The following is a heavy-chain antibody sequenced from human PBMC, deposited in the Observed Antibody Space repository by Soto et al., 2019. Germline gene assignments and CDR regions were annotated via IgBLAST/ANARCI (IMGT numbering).Heavy chain of an antibody. V-gene: IGHV1-18*01. CDR2: ISSYNGKT. CDR3: ARVRKLVGSLYYPMDV. CDR1: GYTFTNYG. Sequence: QVQLLKSWAEVKKPGAAVKVSCKASGYTFTNYGITWALQAPGQGLEWMGWISSYNGKTHFRQRLQGRVTMPTDTSTLTDYMELRGLRCDDTAVYYCARVRKLVGSLYYPMDVWGKGTTVTVSS. D-gene: IGHD6-6*01. J-gene: IGHJ6*03.